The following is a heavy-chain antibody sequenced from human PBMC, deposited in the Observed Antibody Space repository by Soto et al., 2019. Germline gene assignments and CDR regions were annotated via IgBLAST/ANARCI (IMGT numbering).Heavy chain of an antibody. Sequence: PSGTLSLTCAVSGGSISRGGYSWSWIRQPPGKGLEWIGYIYHSGSTYYNTSLKSRVTISVDRSKNQFSLKLSSVAAADTAVYYCARVPDRWGQGTLVTVS. D-gene: IGHD2-2*01. J-gene: IGHJ5*02. CDR2: IYHSGST. V-gene: IGHV4-30-2*01. CDR3: ARVPDR. CDR1: GGSISRGGYS.